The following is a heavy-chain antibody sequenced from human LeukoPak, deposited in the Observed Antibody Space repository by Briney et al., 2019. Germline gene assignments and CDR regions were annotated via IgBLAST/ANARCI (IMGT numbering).Heavy chain of an antibody. D-gene: IGHD6-19*01. V-gene: IGHV3-53*01. CDR3: ARVNGGSGYSSGSIDY. J-gene: IGHJ4*02. CDR2: IYSGGST. Sequence: GGSLRLSCAASGFTVSSNYMSWVRQAPGKGLEWVSVIYSGGSTYYADSVKGRFTISRDNSKNTLYLQMNSLRAEDTAVYYCARVNGGSGYSSGSIDYWGQGTLVTVSS. CDR1: GFTVSSNY.